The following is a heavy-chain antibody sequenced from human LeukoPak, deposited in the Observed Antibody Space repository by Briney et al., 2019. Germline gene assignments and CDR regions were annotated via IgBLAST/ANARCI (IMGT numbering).Heavy chain of an antibody. CDR2: IYSSGST. CDR1: GGSISSGSYY. D-gene: IGHD2-15*01. CDR3: ARLSGLAAFDY. J-gene: IGHJ4*02. Sequence: SETLSLTCTVSGGSISSGSYYWSWIRQPAGKGLEWIGRIYSSGSTNYNPSLKSRVTISVDTSKNQFSLKLNSVTAADTAVYYCARLSGLAAFDYWGQGTLVTVSS. V-gene: IGHV4-61*02.